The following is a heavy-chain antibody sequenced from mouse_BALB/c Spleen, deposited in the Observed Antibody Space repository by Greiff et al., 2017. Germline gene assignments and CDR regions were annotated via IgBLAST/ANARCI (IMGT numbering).Heavy chain of an antibody. CDR2: ISTYYGDA. D-gene: IGHD3-1*01. CDR3: ARSGAWFAY. Sequence: VQRVESGAELVRPGVSVKISCKGSGYTFTDYAMHWVKQSHAKSLEWIGVISTYYGDASYNQKFKGKATMTVDKSSSTAYMELARLTSEDSAIYYCARSGAWFAYWGQGTLVTVSA. J-gene: IGHJ3*01. V-gene: IGHV1S137*01. CDR1: GYTFTDYA.